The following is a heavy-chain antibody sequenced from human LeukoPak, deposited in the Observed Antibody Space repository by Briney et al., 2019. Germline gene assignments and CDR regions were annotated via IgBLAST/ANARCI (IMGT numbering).Heavy chain of an antibody. D-gene: IGHD2-15*01. V-gene: IGHV4-30-2*01. CDR1: GGSISSGGYS. CDR3: ARVSSGYCSGGSCSHWFDP. Sequence: SQTLSLTCAVSGGSISSGGYSWSWIRQPPGKGLEWIGYIYHSGSTYYNPSLKGRVTISVDRSKNQFSLKLSSVTAADTAVYYCARVSSGYCSGGSCSHWFDPWGQGTLVTVSS. J-gene: IGHJ5*02. CDR2: IYHSGST.